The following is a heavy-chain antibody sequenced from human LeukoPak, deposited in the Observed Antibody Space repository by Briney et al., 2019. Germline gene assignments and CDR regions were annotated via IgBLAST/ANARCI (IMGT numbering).Heavy chain of an antibody. D-gene: IGHD5-12*01. CDR1: GYTLTELS. V-gene: IGHV1-24*01. CDR2: FDPEDGET. Sequence: ASVKVSCTVSGYTLTELSMHWVRQAPGKGLEWMGGFDPEDGETIYAQKFQGRVTMTEDTSTDTAYMELSSLRSEDTAVYYCATAPPDIVATYFDYWGQGTLVTVSS. J-gene: IGHJ4*02. CDR3: ATAPPDIVATYFDY.